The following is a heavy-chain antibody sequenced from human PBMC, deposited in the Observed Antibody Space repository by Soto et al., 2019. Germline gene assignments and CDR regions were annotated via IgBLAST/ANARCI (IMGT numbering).Heavy chain of an antibody. D-gene: IGHD3-9*01. Sequence: SETLSLTCTVSGDSLSSGGHYWSWIRQHPGKGLEWIGHIYDNVNTYYSPSLRSRVTISADMSKNQFSLNLRSVTAADTAVYYCARVDHRGYFAILTDYWGQGTLVTVSS. J-gene: IGHJ4*02. V-gene: IGHV4-31*03. CDR2: IYDNVNT. CDR3: ARVDHRGYFAILTDY. CDR1: GDSLSSGGHY.